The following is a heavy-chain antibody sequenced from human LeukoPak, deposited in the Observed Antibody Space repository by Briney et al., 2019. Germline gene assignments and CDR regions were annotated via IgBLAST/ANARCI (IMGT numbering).Heavy chain of an antibody. CDR3: ARVSTGQALGPNLLYDFWSGYEGLFDY. V-gene: IGHV1-2*02. CDR1: GYTFTGYY. J-gene: IGHJ4*02. CDR2: INPNSGGT. D-gene: IGHD3-3*01. Sequence: GASVKVSCKASGYTFTGYYMHWVRQAPGQGLEWMGWINPNSGGTNYAQKFQGRVTMTRDTSISTAYMELSRLRSDDTAVYYCARVSTGQALGPNLLYDFWSGYEGLFDYWGQGTLVTVSS.